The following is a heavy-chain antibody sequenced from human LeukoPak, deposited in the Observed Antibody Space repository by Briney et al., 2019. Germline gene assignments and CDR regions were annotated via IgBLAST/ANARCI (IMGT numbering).Heavy chain of an antibody. D-gene: IGHD1-26*01. V-gene: IGHV4-39*02. Sequence: PSETLSLTCTVSGASISSTTYYWGWIRQPPRKGLEWIASIYYSGSTYYNPSLKSRVTISVDTSKNQFSLKLSSVTAADTAVYYCARDPYSGNYGNYYYYYMDVWGKGTTVTISS. CDR1: GASISSTTYY. CDR3: ARDPYSGNYGNYYYYYMDV. CDR2: IYYSGST. J-gene: IGHJ6*03.